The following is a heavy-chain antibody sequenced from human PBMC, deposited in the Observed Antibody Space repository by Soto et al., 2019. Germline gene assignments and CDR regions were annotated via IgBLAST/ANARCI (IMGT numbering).Heavy chain of an antibody. Sequence: SETLSLTCAVYGGSFSGYYWSWIRQPPGKGLEWIGEINHSGSTNYNPSLKSRVTISVDTSKNQFSLKLSSVTAADTAVYYCARGGIAADGTHRWVFDYWGQGTLVTVSS. CDR3: ARGGIAADGTHRWVFDY. D-gene: IGHD6-13*01. V-gene: IGHV4-34*01. J-gene: IGHJ4*02. CDR2: INHSGST. CDR1: GGSFSGYY.